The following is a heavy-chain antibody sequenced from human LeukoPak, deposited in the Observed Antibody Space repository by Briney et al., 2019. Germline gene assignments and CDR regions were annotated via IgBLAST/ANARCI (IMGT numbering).Heavy chain of an antibody. D-gene: IGHD3-22*01. V-gene: IGHV4-59*12. CDR3: ARETQSGYDSSGQDAFDI. J-gene: IGHJ3*02. Sequence: PSETLSLTCTVSGGSISSYYWSWIRQPPGKGLEWIGYIYYSGSTNYNPSLKSRVTISVDTSKNQFSLKLSSVTAADTAVYYCARETQSGYDSSGQDAFDIWGQGTMVTVSS. CDR2: IYYSGST. CDR1: GGSISSYY.